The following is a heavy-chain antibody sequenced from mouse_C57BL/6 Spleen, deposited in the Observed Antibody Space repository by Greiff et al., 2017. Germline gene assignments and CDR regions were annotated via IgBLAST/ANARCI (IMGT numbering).Heavy chain of an antibody. Sequence: VKLMESGAELVKPGASVKISCKASGYAFSSYWMNWVKQRPGKGLEGIGQIYPGDGDTNYNGKFKGKATLTADKSSSTAYMQLSSLTSEDSAVYFCARGGYGSSHWYFDVWGTGTTVTVSS. D-gene: IGHD1-1*01. CDR1: GYAFSSYW. V-gene: IGHV1-80*01. J-gene: IGHJ1*03. CDR3: ARGGYGSSHWYFDV. CDR2: IYPGDGDT.